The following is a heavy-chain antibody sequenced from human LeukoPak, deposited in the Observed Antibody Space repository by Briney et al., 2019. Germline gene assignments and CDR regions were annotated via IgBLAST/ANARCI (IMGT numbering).Heavy chain of an antibody. Sequence: ASVKVSCKASGYTFTSYDINWVRQATGQGLEWMGWMNPNSGNTGYAQKFQGRVTMTRNTSISTAYMELSSLRSEDTAVYYCASGSGSYRTPYYYMDVWGTGTTVTVSS. CDR3: ASGSGSYRTPYYYMDV. CDR1: GYTFTSYD. V-gene: IGHV1-8*01. CDR2: MNPNSGNT. J-gene: IGHJ6*03. D-gene: IGHD3-10*01.